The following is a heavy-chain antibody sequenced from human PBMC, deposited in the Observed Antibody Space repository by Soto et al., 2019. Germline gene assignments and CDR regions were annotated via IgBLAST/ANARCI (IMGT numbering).Heavy chain of an antibody. Sequence: LRLSCAASGFTFSSYGMHWVRQAPGKGLEWVAVISYDGSNKYYADSVKGRFTISRDNSKNTLYLQMNSLRAEDTAVYYCAKLAVTTSTDGMDVWGQGTTVTVSS. CDR1: GFTFSSYG. D-gene: IGHD4-17*01. CDR2: ISYDGSNK. V-gene: IGHV3-30*18. CDR3: AKLAVTTSTDGMDV. J-gene: IGHJ6*02.